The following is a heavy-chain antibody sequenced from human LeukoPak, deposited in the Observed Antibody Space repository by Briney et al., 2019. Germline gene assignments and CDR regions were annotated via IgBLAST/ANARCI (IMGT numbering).Heavy chain of an antibody. CDR3: ARQGDTGSWYFDY. CDR1: GFTFTYYA. Sequence: GGSLRLSCAVSGFTFTYYAMHWVRQAPGKGLEWVAVISHDGSNQQYADSVKGQVTISRDNSKSTLYLQMDTLRPGDTAVYFCARQGDTGSWYFDYWGQGTPVTVSS. D-gene: IGHD2-21*02. CDR2: ISHDGSNQ. V-gene: IGHV3-30-3*01. J-gene: IGHJ4*02.